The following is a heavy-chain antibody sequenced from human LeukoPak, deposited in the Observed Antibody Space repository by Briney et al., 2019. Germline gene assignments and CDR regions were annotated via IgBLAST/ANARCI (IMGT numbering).Heavy chain of an antibody. Sequence: GASVKVSCKASGYTFTSYDINWVRQAPGQGLEWMGWISAYNGNTNYAQKLQGRVTMTTDTSTSTAYMELRSLRSDDTAVYYCARGTGLGWELLLGGQYYFDYWGQGTLVTVSS. CDR3: ARGTGLGWELLLGGQYYFDY. J-gene: IGHJ4*02. CDR2: ISAYNGNT. V-gene: IGHV1-18*01. D-gene: IGHD1-26*01. CDR1: GYTFTSYD.